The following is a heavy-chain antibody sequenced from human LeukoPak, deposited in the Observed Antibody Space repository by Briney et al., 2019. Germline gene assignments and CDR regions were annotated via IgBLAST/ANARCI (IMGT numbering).Heavy chain of an antibody. V-gene: IGHV3-23*01. Sequence: GGSLRLSCAASGFTFSSYVMSWVRQAPGKGLEWVSAISGSGGSTYYADSVKGRFTISRDNSKNTLYLQKNSLRAEDTAVYYCARGQYYYDSSGYYYYYYYYMDVWGQGTSVTVSS. D-gene: IGHD3-22*01. CDR2: ISGSGGST. CDR3: ARGQYYYDSSGYYYYYYYYMDV. J-gene: IGHJ6*03. CDR1: GFTFSSYV.